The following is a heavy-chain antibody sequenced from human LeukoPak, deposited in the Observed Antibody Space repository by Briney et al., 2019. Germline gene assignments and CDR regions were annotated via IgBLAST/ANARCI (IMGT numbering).Heavy chain of an antibody. CDR2: IYTSGST. J-gene: IGHJ1*01. CDR1: GGFISSGSYY. D-gene: IGHD6-13*01. CDR3: ARGVSLVWGSWLRAEYFQH. Sequence: PSQTLSLTCTVSGGFISSGSYYWSWIRQPAGKGLEWIGRIYTSGSTNYNPSLKSRVTISVDTSKNQFSLKLSSVTAADTAVYYCARGVSLVWGSWLRAEYFQHWGQGTLVTVSS. V-gene: IGHV4-61*02.